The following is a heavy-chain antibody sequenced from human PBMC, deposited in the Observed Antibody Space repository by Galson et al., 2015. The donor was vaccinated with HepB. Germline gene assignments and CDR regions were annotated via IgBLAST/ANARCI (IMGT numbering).Heavy chain of an antibody. J-gene: IGHJ4*02. CDR3: ARGPVGPPGIAVAGTDY. CDR2: IWYDGSNK. V-gene: IGHV3-33*01. Sequence: SLRLSCAASGFTFSSYGMHWVRQAPGKGLEWVAVIWYDGSNKYYADSVKGRFTISRDNSKSTLYLQMNSLRAEDTAVYYCARGPVGPPGIAVAGTDYWGQGTLVTVSS. CDR1: GFTFSSYG. D-gene: IGHD6-19*01.